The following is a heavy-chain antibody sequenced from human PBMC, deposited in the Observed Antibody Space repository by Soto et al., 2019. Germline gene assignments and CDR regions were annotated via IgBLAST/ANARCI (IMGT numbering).Heavy chain of an antibody. J-gene: IGHJ6*02. CDR1: GYTFTSYA. Sequence: ASVKVSCKSSGYTFTSYAMHWVRPAPGQRLEWMGWINAGNGNTKYSQKFQGRVTITRDTSASTAYMELSSLRSEDTAVYYCARIGSGWPYYYYGMDVWGQGTTVTVSS. CDR2: INAGNGNT. V-gene: IGHV1-3*01. D-gene: IGHD6-19*01. CDR3: ARIGSGWPYYYYGMDV.